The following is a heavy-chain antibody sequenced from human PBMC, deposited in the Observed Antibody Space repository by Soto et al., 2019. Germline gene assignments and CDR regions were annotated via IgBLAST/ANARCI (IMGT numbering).Heavy chain of an antibody. V-gene: IGHV4-31*03. CDR1: GYSITAGGYY. CDR3: ARMYSSGSGWFHP. D-gene: IGHD6-19*01. J-gene: IGHJ5*02. CDR2: FYSSGSI. Sequence: PSETLSLTCFVSGYSITAGGYYWSWIRHHPRKGLEWIGSFYSSGSIIYNPSLRSRVSISGDTSSNQFSMSLTSVTAADTARYYCARMYSSGSGWFHPWGQGTLVTVSS.